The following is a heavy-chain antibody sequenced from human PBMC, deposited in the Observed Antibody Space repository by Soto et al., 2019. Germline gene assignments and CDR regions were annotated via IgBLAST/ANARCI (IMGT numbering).Heavy chain of an antibody. D-gene: IGHD4-17*01. Sequence: EVQLLESGGGLVQPGGSLRLSCAASGFTFGSYAMRSVRQALGKGLEGVSAISGSGGSTYLADSVKGRFTMSRDNSKDTLYLQMKGLRVEDTAIYYCAKSRNDYGGDYRPAEYFQHWGQGTLVTVSS. J-gene: IGHJ1*01. CDR2: ISGSGGST. CDR3: AKSRNDYGGDYRPAEYFQH. V-gene: IGHV3-23*01. CDR1: GFTFGSYA.